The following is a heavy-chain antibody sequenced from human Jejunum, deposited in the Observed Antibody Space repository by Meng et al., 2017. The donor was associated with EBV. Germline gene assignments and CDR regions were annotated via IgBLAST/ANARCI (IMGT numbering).Heavy chain of an antibody. CDR1: GGSFSDYY. D-gene: IGHD4-23*01. J-gene: IGHJ5*02. V-gene: IGHV4-34*01. CDR2: ISHSGTT. CDR3: ARYGKCSGNSFYCFDP. Sequence: GQRWEWGGGLLNPSETLSLACGVYGGSFSDYYCTWIRQPPGKGLEWIGEISHSGTTKYNPSLKSRVTISLDTSNNQFSLNLNSVTAADTALYYCARYGKCSGNSFYCFDPWGQGTLVTVSS.